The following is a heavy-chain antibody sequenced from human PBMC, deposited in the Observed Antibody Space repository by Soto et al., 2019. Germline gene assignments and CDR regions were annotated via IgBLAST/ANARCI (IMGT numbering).Heavy chain of an antibody. Sequence: PSETLSLTCTVSGGSVSSGSYYWSWIRQPPGKGLEWIGYIYYSGSTNYNPSLKSRVTISVDTSKNQFSLKLSSVTAADTAVYYCARVGLLGGSYSSGMDVWGQGTTVTVSS. CDR2: IYYSGST. J-gene: IGHJ6*02. CDR1: GGSVSSGSYY. D-gene: IGHD1-26*01. CDR3: ARVGLLGGSYSSGMDV. V-gene: IGHV4-61*01.